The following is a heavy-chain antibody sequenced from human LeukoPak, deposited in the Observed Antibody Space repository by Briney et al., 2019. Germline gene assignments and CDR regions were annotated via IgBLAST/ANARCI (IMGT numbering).Heavy chain of an antibody. CDR2: IYYSGST. Sequence: SETLSLTCTVSGGSISSYYWSWIRQPPGKGLEWIGYIYYSGSTNYNPSLKSRVTISVDTSKNQSSLKLSSVTAADAAVYYCARGPYGDRDYWGQGTLVTVSS. J-gene: IGHJ4*02. CDR3: ARGPYGDRDY. D-gene: IGHD4-17*01. CDR1: GGSISSYY. V-gene: IGHV4-59*01.